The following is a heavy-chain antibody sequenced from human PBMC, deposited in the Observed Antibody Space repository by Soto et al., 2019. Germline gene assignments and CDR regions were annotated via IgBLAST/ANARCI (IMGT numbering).Heavy chain of an antibody. Sequence: QVQLVESGGGVVQPGRSLRLSCAASGFIFRSYGMHWVRQAPGKGLEWVAVISYDGNNKYFADSVKGRFTISRDNFKNTVYLQMNSLSTDDTAVYYCAKGYIAAPGVLDGIDVWGQGTIVTVSS. CDR2: ISYDGNNK. CDR3: AKGYIAAPGVLDGIDV. D-gene: IGHD6-13*01. V-gene: IGHV3-30*18. J-gene: IGHJ3*01. CDR1: GFIFRSYG.